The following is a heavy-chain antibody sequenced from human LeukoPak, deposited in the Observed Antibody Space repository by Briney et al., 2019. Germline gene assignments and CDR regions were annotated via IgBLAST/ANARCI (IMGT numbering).Heavy chain of an antibody. Sequence: PGGSLRLSCTGSGFTFRTYAFSWVGQAPGKGLEWVSATGSNGVTYYADSVKGRFTISRDNSKNALYLQMNGLRADDTAVYYCGIRDTSDYYVFWGQGTLVTVSS. V-gene: IGHV3-23*01. D-gene: IGHD3-22*01. CDR1: GFTFRTYA. J-gene: IGHJ4*02. CDR2: TGSNGVT. CDR3: GIRDTSDYYVF.